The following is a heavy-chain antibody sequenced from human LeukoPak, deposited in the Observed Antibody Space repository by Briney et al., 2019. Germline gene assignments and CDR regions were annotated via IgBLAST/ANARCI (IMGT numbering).Heavy chain of an antibody. D-gene: IGHD2-2*01. CDR1: GYSFNTYW. CDR3: ARRQGCSSTSCPPDY. Sequence: PGESLQISCRGSGYSFNTYWIGWVRQMPGKGLEWMGIIYPGDSDTRYSPSFPGQVTMSADKSINTAYLQWSSLKASDTAMYYCARRQGCSSTSCPPDYWGQGTLVTVSS. J-gene: IGHJ4*02. CDR2: IYPGDSDT. V-gene: IGHV5-51*01.